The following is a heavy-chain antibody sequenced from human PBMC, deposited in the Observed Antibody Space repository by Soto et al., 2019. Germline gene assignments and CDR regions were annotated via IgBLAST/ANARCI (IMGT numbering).Heavy chain of an antibody. V-gene: IGHV4-34*01. CDR1: GGSFSGYY. D-gene: IGHD2-21*02. CDR3: ARDGNCGGDCYSAGYFDY. J-gene: IGHJ4*02. CDR2: INHSGST. Sequence: SETLSLTCAVYGGSFSGYYWSWIRQPPGKGLEWIGEINHSGSTNYNPSLKSRVTISVDTSKNQFSLKLSSVTAADTAVYYCARDGNCGGDCYSAGYFDYWGQGTLVTVSS.